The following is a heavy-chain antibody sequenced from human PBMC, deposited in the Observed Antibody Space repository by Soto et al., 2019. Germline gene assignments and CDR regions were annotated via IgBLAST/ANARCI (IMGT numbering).Heavy chain of an antibody. Sequence: PGGSLRLSCAASGFTFSSYSMNWVRQAPGKGLEWVSYISSSSTIYYADSVKGRFTISRDNAKNSLYLQMNSLRAEDTAVYYCAPGGSDAFDIWGQGTMVTVSS. V-gene: IGHV3-48*01. D-gene: IGHD3-16*01. CDR3: APGGSDAFDI. J-gene: IGHJ3*02. CDR2: ISSSSTI. CDR1: GFTFSSYS.